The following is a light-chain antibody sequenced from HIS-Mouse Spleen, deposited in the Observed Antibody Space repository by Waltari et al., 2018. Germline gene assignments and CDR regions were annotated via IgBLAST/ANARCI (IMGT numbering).Light chain of an antibody. Sequence: SYELTQPPSVSVSPGQTARITCSGDALPKKYAYWYQQESGQAPVLVIYEDRKRHSGIPERFSGSSSGTMATLTISGAQVEDEADYYCYSTDSSGNHRVFGGGTKLTVL. CDR2: EDR. V-gene: IGLV3-10*01. J-gene: IGLJ2*01. CDR3: YSTDSSGNHRV. CDR1: ALPKKY.